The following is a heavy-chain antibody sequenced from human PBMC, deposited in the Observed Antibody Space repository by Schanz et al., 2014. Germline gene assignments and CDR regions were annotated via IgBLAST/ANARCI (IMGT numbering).Heavy chain of an antibody. CDR2: ISGSGGST. CDR1: GFTFSSYA. CDR3: AREQIMAAAGLVDY. J-gene: IGHJ4*01. Sequence: VQLLQFGGGVVQPGRSLRLSCAASGFTFSSYAMHWVRQAPGKGLEWVSGISGSGGSTYYADSVKGRFTISRDNSRNTLYLQMNSLRAEDTAVYYCAREQIMAAAGLVDYWGHGTLVTVSS. D-gene: IGHD6-13*01. V-gene: IGHV3-23*01.